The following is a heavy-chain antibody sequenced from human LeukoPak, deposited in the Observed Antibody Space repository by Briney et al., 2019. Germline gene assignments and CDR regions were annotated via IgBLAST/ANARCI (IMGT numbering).Heavy chain of an antibody. V-gene: IGHV1-2*02. CDR1: GGTXRSYA. Sequence: ASVKVSCKASGGTXRSYAISGVRQAPGQGLDWMGWTNPNSGGTNYAQKGQGRVTMTRDTSICTVYMGLRRLRSEDTAVYYCARPRLGIAVGGFNWFDPWGQGTLVTVSS. J-gene: IGHJ5*02. CDR2: TNPNSGGT. CDR3: ARPRLGIAVGGFNWFDP. D-gene: IGHD6-19*01.